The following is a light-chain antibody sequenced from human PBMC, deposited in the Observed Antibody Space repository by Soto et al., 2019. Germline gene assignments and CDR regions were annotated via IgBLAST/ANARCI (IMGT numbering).Light chain of an antibody. CDR3: QQTYSAPLT. J-gene: IGKJ4*01. CDR1: QSISGY. CDR2: TAS. Sequence: DIQMTQSPSSLSASVGDRVTITCRASQSISGYLDWYQQKPGKAPKLLIYTASSVQSGVPSRFSGSGSGTDFTLTISSLQPEDFATYYFQQTYSAPLTFGGGTKVEIK. V-gene: IGKV1-39*01.